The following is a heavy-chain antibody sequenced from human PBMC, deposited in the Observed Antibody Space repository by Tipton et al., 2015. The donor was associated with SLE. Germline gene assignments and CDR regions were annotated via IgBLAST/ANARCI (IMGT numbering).Heavy chain of an antibody. J-gene: IGHJ4*02. D-gene: IGHD6-6*01. CDR2: INHSGST. CDR3: ARGRIAARRRYYFDY. Sequence: LRLSCAVYGGSFSGYYWSWIRQPPGKGLEWIGEINHSGSTNYNPSLKSRVTISVDTSKNQFSLKLSSVTAADTAVYYCARGRIAARRRYYFDYWGQGTLVTVSS. V-gene: IGHV4-34*01. CDR1: GGSFSGYY.